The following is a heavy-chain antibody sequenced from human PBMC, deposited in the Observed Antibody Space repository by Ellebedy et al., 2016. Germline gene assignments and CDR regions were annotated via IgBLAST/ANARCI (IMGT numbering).Heavy chain of an antibody. J-gene: IGHJ3*02. CDR3: ARRYYDTSGDPFDI. V-gene: IGHV3-74*01. CDR2: MSSDGNTI. CDR1: GFTLSSNW. D-gene: IGHD3-16*01. Sequence: GESLKISXAASGFTLSSNWMHWVRQAPGKGLVWVSLMSSDGNTINYADAVKGRFTISRDNAKNTLYLQMNNLSADDTAVYYCARRYYDTSGDPFDIWGQGTMVTVSS.